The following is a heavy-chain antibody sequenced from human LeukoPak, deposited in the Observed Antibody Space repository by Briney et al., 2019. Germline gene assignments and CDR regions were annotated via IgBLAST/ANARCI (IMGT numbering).Heavy chain of an antibody. V-gene: IGHV4-59*08. CDR1: GGSISSYY. Sequence: SETLSLTCSVSGGSISSYYWSWVRQSPAKGLEWIGHISDSGTINYNPSLESRIIVSLDTSKNQFYLNLTSVTAADTAVYYCARQHDFWSGFYYWGQGTLVTVSA. CDR3: ARQHDFWSGFYY. D-gene: IGHD3-3*01. CDR2: ISDSGTI. J-gene: IGHJ4*02.